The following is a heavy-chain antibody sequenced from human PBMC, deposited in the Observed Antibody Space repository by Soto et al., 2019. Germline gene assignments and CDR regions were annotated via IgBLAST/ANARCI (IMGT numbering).Heavy chain of an antibody. J-gene: IGHJ4*02. CDR3: ARSAGWYAVHS. Sequence: QVQLQESGPGLVKPSGTLSLTCAVSGDSVSSPYYWCWVRQPPGKGLEWIGEVFHTGTTSYNPSLRSRVTVSMDKYNNQFSLDLTSVTAADTAVYYCARSAGWYAVHSWGRGTLVIVSS. D-gene: IGHD6-19*01. CDR2: VFHTGTT. V-gene: IGHV4-4*02. CDR1: GDSVSSPYY.